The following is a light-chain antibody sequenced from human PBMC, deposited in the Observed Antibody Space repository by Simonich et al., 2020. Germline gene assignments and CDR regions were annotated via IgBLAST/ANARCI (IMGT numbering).Light chain of an antibody. J-gene: IGKJ3*01. CDR2: WAS. CDR3: QQYYSTPFT. Sequence: DIVMTQSPDSLAVSLGERATINCKSSQSVLYSSNNKNYLAWYQQKPGQPPKLLISWASNRESGVPDRFSGSGSGTDFTLTISSLQAEDVAVYYCQQYYSTPFTFGPGTKVDIK. V-gene: IGKV4-1*01. CDR1: QSVLYSSNNKNY.